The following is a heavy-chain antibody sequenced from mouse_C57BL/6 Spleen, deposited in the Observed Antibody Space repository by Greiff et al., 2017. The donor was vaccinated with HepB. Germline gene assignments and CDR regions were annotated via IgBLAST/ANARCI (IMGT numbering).Heavy chain of an antibody. CDR2: IYPSDSET. J-gene: IGHJ2*01. Sequence: VQLQQPGAELVRPGSSVKLSCKASGYTFTSYWMHWVKQRPIQGLEWIGNIYPSDSETHYNQKFKDKATLTVDKSSSTAYMQLISLTSEDSAVYYCARKGNPYYFDYWGQGTTLTVSS. D-gene: IGHD2-1*01. CDR1: GYTFTSYW. V-gene: IGHV1-52*01. CDR3: ARKGNPYYFDY.